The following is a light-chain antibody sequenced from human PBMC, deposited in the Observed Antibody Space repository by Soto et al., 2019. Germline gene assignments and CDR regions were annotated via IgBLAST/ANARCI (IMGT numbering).Light chain of an antibody. J-gene: IGLJ3*02. CDR3: ISYTSSSTRV. CDR2: EVS. V-gene: IGLV2-14*01. Sequence: QSALTQPASVSGSPGQSITISCTGTSSDVGGYNYVSWYQQNPGKAPNLLIYEVSNRPSGVSTRFSGSQSGNTASLTLSGVQAEDEAEYYCISYTSSSTRVFGGGTKLTVL. CDR1: SSDVGGYNY.